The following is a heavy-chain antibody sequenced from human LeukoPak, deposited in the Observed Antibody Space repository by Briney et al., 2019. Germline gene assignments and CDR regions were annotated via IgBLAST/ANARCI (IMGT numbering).Heavy chain of an antibody. V-gene: IGHV1-3*01. Sequence: ASVKVSCKASGYTFTSYAMHWVRQAPGQRLEWMGWISAWNGNTNYAQKLQGRVTMTTDTSANTAYMELRSLRSDDTAVYYCARGGDMVPTIEGYWGQGTLVTVSS. CDR1: GYTFTSYA. CDR3: ARGGDMVPTIEGY. J-gene: IGHJ4*02. CDR2: ISAWNGNT. D-gene: IGHD5-12*01.